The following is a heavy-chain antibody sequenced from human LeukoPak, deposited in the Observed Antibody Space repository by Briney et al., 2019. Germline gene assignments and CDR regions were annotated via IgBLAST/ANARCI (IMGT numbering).Heavy chain of an antibody. V-gene: IGHV4-39*01. CDR2: IHYGGST. Sequence: SETLSLTCTVSGGSISSGSSHWGWIRQTPGKGLEWIGTIHYGGSTYYNPSLQSRLTISVDTSKNQFSLKLSSVTAADTAVYYCARSSGYYAYWGQGTLVTVSS. D-gene: IGHD3-22*01. J-gene: IGHJ4*02. CDR3: ARSSGYYAY. CDR1: GGSISSGSSH.